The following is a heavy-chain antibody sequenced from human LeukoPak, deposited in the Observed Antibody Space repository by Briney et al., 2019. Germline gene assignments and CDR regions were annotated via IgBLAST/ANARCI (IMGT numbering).Heavy chain of an antibody. CDR2: ISGSGGST. J-gene: IGHJ3*02. Sequence: PGGSLRLSCAASGFTFSSYAMSWVRQAPGKGLEWVSAISGSGGSTYYADSVKGRFTISRDNSKNTLYLQMNSLRAEDTAVYYCAKDSGAYSSDAGGXXDIXXXGXXVTVS. V-gene: IGHV3-23*01. CDR3: AKDSGAYSSDAGGXXDI. D-gene: IGHD6-19*01. CDR1: GFTFSSYA.